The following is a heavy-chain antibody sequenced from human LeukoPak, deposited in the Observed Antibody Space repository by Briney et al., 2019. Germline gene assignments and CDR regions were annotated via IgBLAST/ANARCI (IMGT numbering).Heavy chain of an antibody. D-gene: IGHD1-26*01. CDR2: ISSSSSYM. V-gene: IGHV3-21*01. J-gene: IGHJ4*02. Sequence: PGGSLRLSCAASGFTFSSYSMNWVRQAPGKGLEWVSSISSSSSYMYYADSVKGRFTISRDNAKNSLYLQMNSLRAEDTAVYYCARRRELPDYWGQGTLVTVSS. CDR3: ARRRELPDY. CDR1: GFTFSSYS.